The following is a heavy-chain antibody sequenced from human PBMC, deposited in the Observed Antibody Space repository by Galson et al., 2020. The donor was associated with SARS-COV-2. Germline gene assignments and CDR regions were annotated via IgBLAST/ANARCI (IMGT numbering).Heavy chain of an antibody. CDR2: INSNGGST. CDR1: GFTFSAYP. V-gene: IGHV3-64D*06. J-gene: IGHJ4*02. Sequence: GGSLRLSCSASGFTFSAYPIHWVRQAPGKGLESVSAINSNGGSTYYADSVKGRFTISRDNSKNTVYLQMSSLRAEDTAVYYCVRDKGGAGDYWGQGTLVTVSS. CDR3: VRDKGGAGDY. D-gene: IGHD6-19*01.